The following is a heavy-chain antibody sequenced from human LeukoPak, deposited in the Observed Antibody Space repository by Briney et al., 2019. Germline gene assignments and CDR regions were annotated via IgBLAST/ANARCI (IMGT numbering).Heavy chain of an antibody. J-gene: IGHJ4*02. CDR3: ARRGDGYNLNFDY. D-gene: IGHD5-24*01. V-gene: IGHV5-51*01. Sequence: GESLKISCKGSGYIFSIYWVAWVRQMPGRGLEWMGIIYPGDSHTRYSPSFQGQVTISADKSISTAYLQWSSLKASDTAMYYCARRGDGYNLNFDYWGQGTLVTVSS. CDR2: IYPGDSHT. CDR1: GYIFSIYW.